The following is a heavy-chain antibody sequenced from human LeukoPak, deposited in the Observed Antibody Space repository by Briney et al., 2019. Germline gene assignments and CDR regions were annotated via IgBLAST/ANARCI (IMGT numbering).Heavy chain of an antibody. J-gene: IGHJ4*02. Sequence: PSETLSLTCTVSGGSISSYYWSWIRQPPGKGLEWIGYIYYSGSTYYNPSLKSRVTISVDTSKNQFSLKLSSVTAADTAVYYCAIRPITMVRGVIINWGQGTLVTVSS. CDR1: GGSISSYY. D-gene: IGHD3-10*01. CDR3: AIRPITMVRGVIIN. CDR2: IYYSGST. V-gene: IGHV4-59*12.